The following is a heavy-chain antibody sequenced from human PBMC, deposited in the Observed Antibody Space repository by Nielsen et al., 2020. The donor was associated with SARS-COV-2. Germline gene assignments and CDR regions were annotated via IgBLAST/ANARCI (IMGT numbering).Heavy chain of an antibody. CDR2: ISYDGSNK. D-gene: IGHD3-10*01. J-gene: IGHJ6*02. V-gene: IGHV3-30*04. CDR3: ASDGYYYGSGLTYYYGMDV. CDR1: GFTFSSYA. Sequence: GGSLRLSCAASGFTFSSYAMHWVRQAPGEGLEWVAVISYDGSNKYYVDSVKGRFTISRDNSKNTLYLQMNSLRAEDTAVYYCASDGYYYGSGLTYYYGMDVWGQGTTVTVSS.